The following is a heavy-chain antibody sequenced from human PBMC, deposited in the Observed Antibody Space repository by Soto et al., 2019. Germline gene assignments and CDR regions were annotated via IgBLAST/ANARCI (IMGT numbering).Heavy chain of an antibody. Sequence: TVSGGSISSGGYYWSWIRQHPGKGLEWIGYIYYSGSTYYNPSLKGRVTISVDTSKNQFSLKLSSVTAADTAVYYCAGSYYDFWSGYSDYWGQGTLVTVSS. CDR3: AGSYYDFWSGYSDY. CDR1: GGSISSGGYY. D-gene: IGHD3-3*01. J-gene: IGHJ4*02. CDR2: IYYSGST. V-gene: IGHV4-31*03.